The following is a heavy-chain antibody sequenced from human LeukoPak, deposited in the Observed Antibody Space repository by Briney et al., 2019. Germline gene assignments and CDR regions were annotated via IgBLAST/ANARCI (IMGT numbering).Heavy chain of an antibody. V-gene: IGHV3-30*02. CDR1: GFSFSTYG. CDR3: ATDGGGN. Sequence: GGSLRLSCAASGFSFSTYGMHWVRQAPGKGLEWVAFLRYDGTNQHYTDSVRGRFTISRDNPKDTLHLQMNSLRPDNTALYYCATDGGGNWGQGTLVTVSS. J-gene: IGHJ4*02. CDR2: LRYDGTNQ. D-gene: IGHD3-16*01.